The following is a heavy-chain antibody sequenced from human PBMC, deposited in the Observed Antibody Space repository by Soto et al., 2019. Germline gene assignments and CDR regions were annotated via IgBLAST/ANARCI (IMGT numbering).Heavy chain of an antibody. J-gene: IGHJ6*02. CDR2: IYHSGST. D-gene: IGHD4-4*01. CDR1: GGSISSGGYS. Sequence: QLQLQESGSGLVKPSQTLSLTCAVSGGSISSGGYSWSWIRQPPGKGLEWIGYIYHSGSTYYNPSRKSRVTISVDRSKTQFSLKLSSVTAADTAVYYCATMGDYSNRPGYYYGMDVWGQGTTVTVSS. CDR3: ATMGDYSNRPGYYYGMDV. V-gene: IGHV4-30-2*01.